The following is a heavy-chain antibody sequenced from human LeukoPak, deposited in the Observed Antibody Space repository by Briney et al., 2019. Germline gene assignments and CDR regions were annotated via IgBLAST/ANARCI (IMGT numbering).Heavy chain of an antibody. CDR2: INTYNGNT. V-gene: IGHV1-18*01. D-gene: IGHD6-13*01. J-gene: IGHJ5*02. Sequence: ASVKVSCKASGYTFTSHGISWVRQAPGQGLEWMGWINTYNGNTNYAQKFQGRVTMTTDTSTSTGYMELRSLRSDDTAVYYCARSERGYSSSTRWFDPWGQGTLVTVSS. CDR3: ARSERGYSSSTRWFDP. CDR1: GYTFTSHG.